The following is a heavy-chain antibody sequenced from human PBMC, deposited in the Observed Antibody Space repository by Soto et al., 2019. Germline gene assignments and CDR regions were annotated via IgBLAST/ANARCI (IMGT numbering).Heavy chain of an antibody. CDR2: IYYSGST. V-gene: IGHV4-39*01. CDR1: GGSISSSSYY. CDR3: ARLNPGTTVTQTIFLDY. D-gene: IGHD4-17*01. Sequence: SETLSLTCTVSGGSISSSSYYWGWIRQPPGKGLEWIGSIYYSGSTYYNPSLKSRVTISVETSKNQFSLKLSSVTAADTAVYYCARLNPGTTVTQTIFLDYWGQGTLVTVSS. J-gene: IGHJ4*02.